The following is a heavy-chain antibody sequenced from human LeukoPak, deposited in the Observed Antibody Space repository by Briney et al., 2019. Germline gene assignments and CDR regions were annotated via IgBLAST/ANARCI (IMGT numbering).Heavy chain of an antibody. CDR2: IYNSGST. CDR3: ARDASQDFWSGSAFDP. V-gene: IGHV4-59*01. Sequence: PSETLSLTCTVSGGSISSYYWSWIRQPPGKGLEWIGYIYNSGSTNYNPSLKSRVTISVDTSKNQFSLKLSSVTAADTAVYYCARDASQDFWSGSAFDPWGQGTLVTVSS. J-gene: IGHJ5*02. D-gene: IGHD3-3*01. CDR1: GGSISSYY.